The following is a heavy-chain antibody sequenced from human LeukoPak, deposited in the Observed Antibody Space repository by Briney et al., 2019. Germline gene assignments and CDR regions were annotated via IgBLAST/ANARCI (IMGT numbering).Heavy chain of an antibody. CDR3: AKVTSRLLAGTNLGEVGDAFDI. CDR2: ISYDGSNK. D-gene: IGHD6-19*01. J-gene: IGHJ3*02. V-gene: IGHV3-30*18. CDR1: GFTFSSYG. Sequence: GRSLRLSCAASGFTFSSYGMHWVRQAPGKGLEWVAVISYDGSNKYYADSVKGRFTISRDNSKNTLYLQMNSLRAEDTAVYYCAKVTSRLLAGTNLGEVGDAFDIWGQGTMVTVSS.